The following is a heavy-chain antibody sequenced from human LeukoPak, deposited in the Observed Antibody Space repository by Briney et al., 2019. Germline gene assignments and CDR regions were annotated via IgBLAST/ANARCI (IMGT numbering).Heavy chain of an antibody. CDR1: GDSISSGSYY. CDR3: ARSETTCYYVDY. Sequence: KPSETLSLTCSVSGDSISSGSYYWGWIRQPPGKGLEWIGSVYHSGSTYYNPSLKSRVTISVDMSKNQFSLKLNSVTAADTAVYYCARSETTCYYVDYWGQGTLVTVSS. V-gene: IGHV4-39*07. CDR2: VYHSGST. J-gene: IGHJ4*02. D-gene: IGHD2-2*01.